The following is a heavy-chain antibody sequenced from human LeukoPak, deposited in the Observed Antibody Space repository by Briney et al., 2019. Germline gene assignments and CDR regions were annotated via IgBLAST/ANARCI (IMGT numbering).Heavy chain of an antibody. V-gene: IGHV3-20*04. J-gene: IGHJ4*02. CDR2: INWNGGSI. CDR3: ARGYCSGGSCWYLDH. D-gene: IGHD2-15*01. Sequence: GGSLRLSCAASGFTFDDYGMSWIRQGPGKGLEWVSGINWNGGSIGYADSVKGRFTISRDNAKNALFLQMNSLRAEGTALYYCARGYCSGGSCWYLDHWGQGTLVTVSS. CDR1: GFTFDDYG.